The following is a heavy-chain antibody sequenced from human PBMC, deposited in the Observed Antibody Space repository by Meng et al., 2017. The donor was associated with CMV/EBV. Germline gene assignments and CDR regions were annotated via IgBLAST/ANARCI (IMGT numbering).Heavy chain of an antibody. D-gene: IGHD1-14*01. Sequence: GESLKISCAVSGFIFDDYSMHWVRQAPGKGLVWVSRINSDGSSTSYADSVKGRFTISRDNAKNTLYLQMNSLRAEDTAVYYCAREGPSGNDYWGQGTLVTVSS. V-gene: IGHV3-74*01. J-gene: IGHJ4*02. CDR2: INSDGSST. CDR3: AREGPSGNDY. CDR1: GFIFDDYS.